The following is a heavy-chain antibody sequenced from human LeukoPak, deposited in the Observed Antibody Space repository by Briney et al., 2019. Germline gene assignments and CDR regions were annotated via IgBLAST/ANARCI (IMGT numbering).Heavy chain of an antibody. D-gene: IGHD6-13*01. CDR3: ARVGSSSWAEVYYFDY. Sequence: GSLRLSCAASGFTFSSYAMSWVRQAPGKGVEWVSAISGSGGSTYYADSVKGRFTISRDNSKNTLYLQMNSLRAEDTAVYYCARVGSSSWAEVYYFDYWGQGTLVTVSS. J-gene: IGHJ4*02. V-gene: IGHV3-23*01. CDR1: GFTFSSYA. CDR2: ISGSGGST.